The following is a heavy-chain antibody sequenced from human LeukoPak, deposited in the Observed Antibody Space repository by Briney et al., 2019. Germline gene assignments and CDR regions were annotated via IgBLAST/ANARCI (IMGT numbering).Heavy chain of an antibody. CDR1: GGSISSTNW. J-gene: IGHJ4*02. D-gene: IGHD3-3*01. CDR3: AREGGFYRPLDY. CDR2: VHLDGRT. Sequence: SETLSLTCGVSGGSISSTNWWTWVRQPPGKGLEWIGEVHLDGRTNYNPSLESRLTMSVDLSENHISLKLTSVTATDTAVYYCAREGGFYRPLDYSGQGTLVTVSS. V-gene: IGHV4-4*02.